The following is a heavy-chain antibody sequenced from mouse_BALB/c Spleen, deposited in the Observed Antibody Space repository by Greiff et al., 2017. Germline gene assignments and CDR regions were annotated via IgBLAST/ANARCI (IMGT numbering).Heavy chain of an antibody. CDR1: GFTFSNYW. D-gene: IGHD1-2*01. CDR2: IRLKSNNYAT. CDR3: TRYTTATGYAMDY. Sequence: EVKVEESGGGLVQPGGSMKLSCVASGFTFSNYWMNWVRQSPEKGLEWVAEIRLKSNNYATHYAESVKGRFTISRDDSKSSVYLQMNNLRAEDTGIYYCTRYTTATGYAMDYWGQGTSVTVSS. V-gene: IGHV6-6*02. J-gene: IGHJ4*01.